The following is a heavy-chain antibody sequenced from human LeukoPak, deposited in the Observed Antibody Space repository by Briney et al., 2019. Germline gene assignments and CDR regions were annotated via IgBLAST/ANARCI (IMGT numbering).Heavy chain of an antibody. J-gene: IGHJ4*02. CDR1: AGSFSGYY. V-gene: IGHV4-34*01. Sequence: SETLSLTCAVYAGSFSGYYWSWIRQPPGKGLEWIGEINHSGSTNYNPSLKSRVTISVDTSKNQFSLKLSSVTAADTAVYYCAMVRGVIDDYWGQGTLVTVSS. CDR3: AMVRGVIDDY. D-gene: IGHD3-10*01. CDR2: INHSGST.